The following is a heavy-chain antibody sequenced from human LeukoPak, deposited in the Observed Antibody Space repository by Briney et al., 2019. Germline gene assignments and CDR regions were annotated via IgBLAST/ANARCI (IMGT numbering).Heavy chain of an antibody. Sequence: PGRSLRLSCAASGFTFSRYGMHWVRQAPGKGLEWVAVIWLDGSNKYYADSVKRRFPISIDNSKNTLYLQMNSLRAEDTPVYYCARYRSGSYYFDYWGQGTLVTVSS. J-gene: IGHJ4*02. CDR3: ARYRSGSYYFDY. CDR2: IWLDGSNK. V-gene: IGHV3-33*01. CDR1: GFTFSRYG. D-gene: IGHD1-26*01.